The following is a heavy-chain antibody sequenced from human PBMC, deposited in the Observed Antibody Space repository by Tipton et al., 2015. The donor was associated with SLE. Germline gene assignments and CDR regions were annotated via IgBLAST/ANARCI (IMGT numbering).Heavy chain of an antibody. J-gene: IGHJ3*02. CDR3: ARGFFFSPTWPQDAFDS. CDR2: IYHSGST. D-gene: IGHD3-3*02. Sequence: TLSLTCAVSGYSISTGYYWGWIRRPPGKGLEWIASIYHSGSTYYNPSPKSRVTISLDTPKNHFSLKMNSVPAADTAIYYCARGFFFSPTWPQDAFDSWGQGTLVTVSS. CDR1: GYSISTGYY. V-gene: IGHV4-38-2*01.